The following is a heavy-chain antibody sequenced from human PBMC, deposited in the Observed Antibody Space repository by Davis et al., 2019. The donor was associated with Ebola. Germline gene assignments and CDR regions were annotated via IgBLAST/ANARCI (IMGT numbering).Heavy chain of an antibody. D-gene: IGHD5-24*01. V-gene: IGHV3-74*01. J-gene: IGHJ4*02. CDR3: ARDGDNYSDLDY. Sequence: GESLKTSCTTSGFTFSTYALSWVRQAPGKGLVWVSRIRSDGTTISYADSVKGRFTTSRDNAKNTLFLQMNGLGAEDTGVYFCARDGDNYSDLDYWGQGTLVTVSS. CDR1: GFTFSTYA. CDR2: IRSDGTTI.